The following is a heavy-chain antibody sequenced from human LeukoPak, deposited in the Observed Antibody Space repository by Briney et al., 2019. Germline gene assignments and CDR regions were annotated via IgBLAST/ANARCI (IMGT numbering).Heavy chain of an antibody. CDR2: ISGSGDST. Sequence: GGSLRLSCAASGFTFSSYAMSWVRQAPGKGLEWVSAISGSGDSTYYADSVKGRFTISRDNSKNTLYLQMNSLRAEDTAVYYCAKDYYDTSGYYFDSWGQGTLVTVS. V-gene: IGHV3-23*01. D-gene: IGHD3-22*01. J-gene: IGHJ4*02. CDR3: AKDYYDTSGYYFDS. CDR1: GFTFSSYA.